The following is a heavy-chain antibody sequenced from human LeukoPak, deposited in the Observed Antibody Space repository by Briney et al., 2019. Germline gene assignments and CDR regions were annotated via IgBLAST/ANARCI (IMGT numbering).Heavy chain of an antibody. D-gene: IGHD4-17*01. Sequence: GASVKVSCKVSGGTNYAISWVRLVSGQGLEWLGGIIPLLDAANSAQKFQGRVTFTADKLTRTAYMELSSLRSGDTAVYYCARGDYDDSGDFRTLEYWGQGTLVTVSS. CDR1: GGTNYA. CDR3: ARGDYDDSGDFRTLEY. V-gene: IGHV1-69*10. CDR2: IIPLLDAA. J-gene: IGHJ4*02.